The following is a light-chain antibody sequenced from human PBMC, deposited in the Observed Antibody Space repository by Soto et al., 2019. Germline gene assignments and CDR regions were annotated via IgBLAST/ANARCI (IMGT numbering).Light chain of an antibody. Sequence: EIVLTQSPGTLSLSPGERVTLSCRASQYVRSNYVAWYQQKPGQTPRLPIYITSSRAPGIPERFSGSGSGTDFTLTISRLEPEDFAVYFCQQYGDSPWTFGQGTKVEMK. CDR1: QYVRSNY. V-gene: IGKV3-20*01. J-gene: IGKJ1*01. CDR3: QQYGDSPWT. CDR2: ITS.